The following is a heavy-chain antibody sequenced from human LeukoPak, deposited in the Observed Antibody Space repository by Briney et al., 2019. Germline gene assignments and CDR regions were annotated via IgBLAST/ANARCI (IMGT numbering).Heavy chain of an antibody. CDR1: GYTFTSNY. CDR2: IAPSSGTT. CDR3: ARVARWELLYFDY. D-gene: IGHD1-26*01. Sequence: ASVKVSCKASGYTFTSNYMHWVRQAPGQGLEWMGVIAPSSGTTSYAQKFQGRVTMTRDTSTSTLYMELSSLTSEDTAVYYCARVARWELLYFDYWGQGTLVTVSS. J-gene: IGHJ4*02. V-gene: IGHV1-46*01.